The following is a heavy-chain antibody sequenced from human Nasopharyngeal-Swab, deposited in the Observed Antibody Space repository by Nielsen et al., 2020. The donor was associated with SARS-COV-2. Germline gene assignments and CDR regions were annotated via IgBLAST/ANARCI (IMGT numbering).Heavy chain of an antibody. CDR3: ARRGSYLTGPADY. Sequence: WVPQAPGQGLEWMGWISAYNGNTNYAQKLQGRVTMTTDTSTSTAYMELRSLRSDDTAVYYCARRGSYLTGPADYWGQGTLVTVSS. CDR2: ISAYNGNT. V-gene: IGHV1-18*01. J-gene: IGHJ4*02. D-gene: IGHD1-26*01.